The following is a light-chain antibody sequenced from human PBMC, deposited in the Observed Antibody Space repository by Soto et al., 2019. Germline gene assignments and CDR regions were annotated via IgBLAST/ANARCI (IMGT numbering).Light chain of an antibody. Sequence: EIVLTQSPGTLSSSPGERATLSCRASQSVTSNYLAWYQQKRGQAPRLLIWGASIRATGLPDRFSSGGSGTDFTLTISRLEAEDFAVYYCHQYGSSQGTFGQGTKVDIK. CDR3: HQYGSSQGT. CDR2: GAS. CDR1: QSVTSNY. J-gene: IGKJ1*01. V-gene: IGKV3-20*01.